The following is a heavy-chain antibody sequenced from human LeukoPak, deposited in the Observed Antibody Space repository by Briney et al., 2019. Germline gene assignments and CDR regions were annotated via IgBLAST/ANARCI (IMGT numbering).Heavy chain of an antibody. Sequence: SGTLSLTCAVSGGSISGYYWSWIRQPPGKGLEWIGYIYYSGSTNYNPSLKSRLTISVDTSKNQFSLNLSFVTAADTAVYYCARLRGNYFPDYWGQGTLVTVSS. D-gene: IGHD4-11*01. J-gene: IGHJ4*02. CDR3: ARLRGNYFPDY. CDR1: GGSISGYY. CDR2: IYYSGST. V-gene: IGHV4-59*01.